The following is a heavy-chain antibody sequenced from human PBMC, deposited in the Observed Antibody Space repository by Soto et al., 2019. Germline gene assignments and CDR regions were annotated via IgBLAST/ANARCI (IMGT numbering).Heavy chain of an antibody. Sequence: ASVKVSCKVSGYTLTELSMHWVRQAPGKGLEWMGGFDPEDGETIYAQKFQGRVTMTEDTSTDTAYMELSSLRSEDTAVYYCATDSNYDYIWGRGGIDLWGRGTLVTVSS. J-gene: IGHJ2*01. V-gene: IGHV1-24*01. CDR2: FDPEDGET. CDR1: GYTLTELS. D-gene: IGHD3-16*01. CDR3: ATDSNYDYIWGRGGIDL.